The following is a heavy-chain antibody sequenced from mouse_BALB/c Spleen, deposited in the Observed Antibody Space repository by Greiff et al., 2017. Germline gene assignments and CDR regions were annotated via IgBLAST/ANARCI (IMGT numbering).Heavy chain of an antibody. V-gene: IGHV5-6-5*01. D-gene: IGHD1-1*01. CDR1: GFTFSSYA. Sequence: EVQLVESGGGLVTPGGSLKLSCAASGFTFSSYAMSWVRQTPEKRLEWVASISSGGSTYYPDSVKGRFTISRDNARNILYLQMSSLRSEDTAMYYCANAYGSRYEDAMDYWGQGTSVTVSS. CDR2: ISSGGST. CDR3: ANAYGSRYEDAMDY. J-gene: IGHJ4*01.